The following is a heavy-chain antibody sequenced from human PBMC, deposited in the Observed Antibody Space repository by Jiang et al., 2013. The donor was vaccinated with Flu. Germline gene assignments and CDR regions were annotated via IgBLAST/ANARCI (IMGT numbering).Heavy chain of an antibody. CDR1: GGSISSSSYV. Sequence: SGGSISSSSYVLGLDPPAPREGLEWIGNIYYSGIANYNPSLKSRVTISLDTSKNQFSLKLSSVTAADTAVYYCASRIMGTSKVDCWGQGTLVTVSS. CDR2: IYYSGIA. CDR3: ASRIMGTSKVDC. V-gene: IGHV4-39*07. J-gene: IGHJ4*02. D-gene: IGHD2-8*01.